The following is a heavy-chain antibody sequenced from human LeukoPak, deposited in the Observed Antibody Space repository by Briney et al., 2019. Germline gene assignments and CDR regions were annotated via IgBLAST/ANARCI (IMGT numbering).Heavy chain of an antibody. Sequence: GESLKISCKGSEYSFTSYWIGWVRQMPGEGLGWMGIIYHGDSDTRYSPCFQGQVPISAHKSISTAYLQWSSLKASDTAMYYCARLGVAAAGYFDYWGQGTLVTVSS. CDR1: EYSFTSYW. J-gene: IGHJ4*02. CDR3: ARLGVAAAGYFDY. CDR2: IYHGDSDT. D-gene: IGHD6-13*01. V-gene: IGHV5-51*01.